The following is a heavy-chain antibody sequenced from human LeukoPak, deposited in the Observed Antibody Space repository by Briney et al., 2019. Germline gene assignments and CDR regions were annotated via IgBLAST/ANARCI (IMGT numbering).Heavy chain of an antibody. CDR2: TSGSGGSA. Sequence: GGSLRLSCAASGFTFSSYAMSWVRQAPGKGLEWVSATSGSGGSASYADSVKGWFTISRDNSKNTLYLQMNTLRAEDTAVYYCTRRGVDFPYYFDYWGQGTLVTVSS. V-gene: IGHV3-23*01. CDR3: TRRGVDFPYYFDY. J-gene: IGHJ4*02. D-gene: IGHD3-3*01. CDR1: GFTFSSYA.